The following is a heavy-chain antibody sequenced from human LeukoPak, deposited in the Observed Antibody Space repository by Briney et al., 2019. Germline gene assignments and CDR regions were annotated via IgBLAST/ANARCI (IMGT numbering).Heavy chain of an antibody. CDR2: IYYSGST. CDR3: ERVQRPLDGADY. CDR1: GGSISSYY. Sequence: PSETLSLTCTVSGGSISSYYWSWIRQPPGKGLEWIGYIYYSGSTYYNPSLKSRVTISVDTSKNLFSLKLSPVTAADTAVYYCERVQRPLDGADYWGQGTLVTVSS. D-gene: IGHD1-1*01. J-gene: IGHJ4*02. V-gene: IGHV4-59*01.